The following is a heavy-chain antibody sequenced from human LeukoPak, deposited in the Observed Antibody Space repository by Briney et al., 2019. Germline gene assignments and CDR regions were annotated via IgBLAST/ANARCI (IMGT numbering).Heavy chain of an antibody. CDR1: GGTFSSYA. Sequence: SVKVSCKASGGTFSSYAISWVRQAPGQGLEWMGGIIPIFGTANYAQKFQGRVTAYMELSSLRSEDTAVYYCARESSSGWCDYWRQGTLVTVSS. D-gene: IGHD6-19*01. CDR2: IIPIFGTA. V-gene: IGHV1-69*13. J-gene: IGHJ4*02. CDR3: ARESSSGWCDY.